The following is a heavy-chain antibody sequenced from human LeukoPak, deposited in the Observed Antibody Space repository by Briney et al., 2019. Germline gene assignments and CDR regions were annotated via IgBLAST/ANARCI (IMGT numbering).Heavy chain of an antibody. V-gene: IGHV3-9*01. CDR1: GFTFDDYA. Sequence: GRSLRLSCAASGFTFDDYAMHWVRQAPGKDLEWVSGISWNSGSIGYADSVKGRFTISRDNAKNSLFLQMNSLSAEDTAVYYCARDPQAWEVPLDSWGQGTLVTVSS. CDR2: ISWNSGSI. D-gene: IGHD2-2*01. J-gene: IGHJ4*02. CDR3: ARDPQAWEVPLDS.